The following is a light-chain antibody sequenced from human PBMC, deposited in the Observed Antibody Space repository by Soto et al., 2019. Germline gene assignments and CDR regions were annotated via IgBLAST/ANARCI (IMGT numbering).Light chain of an antibody. CDR1: QSLTSSY. CDR3: QHYISSPPTWT. J-gene: IGKJ1*01. Sequence: EIVLAQSPGTLSLSPGESATLSCRASQSLTSSYLAWYQHKPGQAPRLLIYGASNRATGIPDRFSGSGSGTDFTLTISRLAPEDCAVYYCQHYISSPPTWTFGQGTKVEIK. V-gene: IGKV3-20*01. CDR2: GAS.